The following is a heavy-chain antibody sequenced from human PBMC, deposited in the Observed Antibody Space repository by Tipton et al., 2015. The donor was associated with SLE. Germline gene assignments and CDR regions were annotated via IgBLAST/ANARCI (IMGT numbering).Heavy chain of an antibody. D-gene: IGHD1-26*01. Sequence: GSLRLSCAVYGGSFSGYYWSWIRQPPGKGLEWIGEINHSGSTNYNPSLKSRVTISVDTSKNQFSLKLSSVTAADTAVYYCARYGTYDGSRYFQHWGQGTLVTVSS. CDR3: ARYGTYDGSRYFQH. CDR2: INHSGST. J-gene: IGHJ1*01. V-gene: IGHV4-34*01. CDR1: GGSFSGYY.